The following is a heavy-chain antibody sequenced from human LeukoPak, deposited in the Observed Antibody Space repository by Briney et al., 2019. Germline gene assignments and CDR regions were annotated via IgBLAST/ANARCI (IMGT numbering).Heavy chain of an antibody. J-gene: IGHJ5*02. D-gene: IGHD2-2*01. V-gene: IGHV1-24*01. CDR1: GYTLTELS. CDR3: ATEAITCSSTSCLNWFDP. Sequence: ASVKVSCKVSGYTLTELSMHWVRQAPGKGLEWMGGFDPEDGETIYAQKFQGRVTMTEGTSTDTAYMELSSLRSEDTAVYYCATEAITCSSTSCLNWFDPWGQGTLVTVSS. CDR2: FDPEDGET.